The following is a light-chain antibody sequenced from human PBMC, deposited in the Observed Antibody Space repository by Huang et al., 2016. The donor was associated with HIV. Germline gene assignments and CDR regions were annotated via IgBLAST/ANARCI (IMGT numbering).Light chain of an antibody. CDR3: QQLNAYPLT. V-gene: IGKV1-9*01. J-gene: IGKJ4*01. Sequence: IQLTQPPSSLSVSVGDRVTITCRASQGITNYLVWYQQKPGKAPKLLIFATSTLQSGVPSRFSGSGSGAYFTLTIASLQPEDSATYYCQQLNAYPLTFGGGTKVEI. CDR1: QGITNY. CDR2: ATS.